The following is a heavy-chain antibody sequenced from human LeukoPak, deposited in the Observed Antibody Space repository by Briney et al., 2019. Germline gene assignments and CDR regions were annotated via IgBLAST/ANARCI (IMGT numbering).Heavy chain of an antibody. J-gene: IGHJ4*02. CDR2: INAGNGNT. V-gene: IGHV1-3*01. D-gene: IGHD3-22*01. Sequence: ASVKVSCKASGYTFTSYAMHWVRQAPGQRLEWMGWINAGNGNTKYSQKFQGRVTMTEDTSTDTAYMELSSLRSEDTAVYYCATGYYYDSSGYYRRYFDYWGQGTLVTVSS. CDR3: ATGYYYDSSGYYRRYFDY. CDR1: GYTFTSYA.